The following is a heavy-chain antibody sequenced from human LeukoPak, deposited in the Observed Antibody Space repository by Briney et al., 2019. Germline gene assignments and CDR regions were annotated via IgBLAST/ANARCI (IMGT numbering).Heavy chain of an antibody. J-gene: IGHJ6*02. D-gene: IGHD1-26*01. CDR3: AREPIIVGASSYYYGMDV. Sequence: GGSLRLSCAASGFTVSSNYMSWVRQAPGKGLEWVSVIYSGGSTYYADSMKGRFTSSRDNSKNTLYHQMNSLRAEDTAVYYWAREPIIVGASSYYYGMDVWGQGTTVTVSS. CDR1: GFTVSSNY. CDR2: IYSGGST. V-gene: IGHV3-66*01.